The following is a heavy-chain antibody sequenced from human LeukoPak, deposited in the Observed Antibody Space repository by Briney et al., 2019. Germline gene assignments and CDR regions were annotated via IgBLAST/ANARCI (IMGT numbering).Heavy chain of an antibody. CDR3: ARDFVAGRLNAFDI. V-gene: IGHV4-4*07. D-gene: IGHD6-19*01. J-gene: IGHJ3*02. Sequence: KPSETLSLTCTVSGGSISSYYWSWIRQPAGKGLEWIGRIYTSGSTNYNPSLKSRVTMSVDTSKNQFSLKLSSVTAADTAVYYCARDFVAGRLNAFDIWGQGTMATVSS. CDR1: GGSISSYY. CDR2: IYTSGST.